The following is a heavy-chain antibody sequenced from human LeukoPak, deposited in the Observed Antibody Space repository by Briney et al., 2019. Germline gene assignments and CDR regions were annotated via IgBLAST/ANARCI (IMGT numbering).Heavy chain of an antibody. CDR1: GYTFTGYY. D-gene: IGHD6-13*01. J-gene: IGHJ1*01. CDR3: AQRVGIAAAGTGYFQH. CDR2: INPNSGGT. Sequence: ASVKVSCKASGYTFTGYYMHWVRQAPGQGLEWMGWINPNSGGTNYAQKFQGRVTMTRDTSISTAYMELSRLRSGDTAVYYCAQRVGIAAAGTGYFQHWGQGTLVTVSS. V-gene: IGHV1-2*02.